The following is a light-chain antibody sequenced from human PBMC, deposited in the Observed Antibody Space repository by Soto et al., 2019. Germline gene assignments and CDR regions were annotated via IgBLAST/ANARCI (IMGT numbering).Light chain of an antibody. CDR3: TSYTTSSNVI. CDR2: DVD. J-gene: IGLJ2*01. Sequence: QSALTQPASVSGSPGQSITISCTGTNRDVGGFNFVSWYQQRPGKAPQLLIYDVDDRPSGVSNRFSGSRSGNTASLTISGLQAEDEADYYCTSYTTSSNVIFGGGTKVTVL. CDR1: NRDVGGFNF. V-gene: IGLV2-14*01.